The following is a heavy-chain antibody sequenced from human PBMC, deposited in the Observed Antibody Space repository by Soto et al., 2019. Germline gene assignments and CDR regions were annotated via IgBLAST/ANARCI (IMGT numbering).Heavy chain of an antibody. Sequence: GGSLRLSCAASGFTFSSYWMHWVRQVPGKGLVWVSRINSEGSGISRADSVKGRFTISRDNAKNTLYLQMNSLSAEDTAVYYCVRGAPFDYWGQGIQVTVSS. CDR3: VRGAPFDY. CDR2: INSEGSGI. J-gene: IGHJ4*02. V-gene: IGHV3-74*01. CDR1: GFTFSSYW.